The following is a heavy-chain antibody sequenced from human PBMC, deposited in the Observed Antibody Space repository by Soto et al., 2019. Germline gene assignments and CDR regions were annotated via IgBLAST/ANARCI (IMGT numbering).Heavy chain of an antibody. Sequence: GSLSLTCAASGFTFSFDNLSCFGQDPGEGLVWLGTIKLDASEKKYVDSVKGRFTMSRDNAKNSLYLQLESLRAADTAVYYCARYWGYGSGACVSRYLDFWGRGTMVTVSS. CDR2: IKLDASEK. CDR1: GFTFSFDN. J-gene: IGHJ4*01. V-gene: IGHV3-7*01. D-gene: IGHD3-10*01. CDR3: ARYWGYGSGACVSRYLDF.